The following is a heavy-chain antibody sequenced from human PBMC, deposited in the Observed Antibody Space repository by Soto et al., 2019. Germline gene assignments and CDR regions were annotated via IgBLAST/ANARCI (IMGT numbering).Heavy chain of an antibody. CDR3: ARGRYGDY. J-gene: IGHJ4*02. Sequence: QVHLVQSGAEVKKPGASVKVSCKGSGYTFTSYGITWVRQAPGQGLEWMGWISAHNGNTDYAQKLQGRVTVTRDTSTSPDYMDLRSLRSADTAVYYCARGRYGDYWGQGALVTVSS. CDR2: ISAHNGNT. V-gene: IGHV1-18*01. D-gene: IGHD1-1*01. CDR1: GYTFTSYG.